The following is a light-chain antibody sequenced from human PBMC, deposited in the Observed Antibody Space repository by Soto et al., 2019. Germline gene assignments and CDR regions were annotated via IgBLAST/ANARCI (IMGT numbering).Light chain of an antibody. CDR1: QGINSF. Sequence: IQLTQSPSSLSASVGDRVTITCGASQGINSFLAWYQQKPGKAPKLLIYAASTLQSGVPSRFSGSGSGTEFTLTISSLQPDDFATYYCQHYKMYSPWTFGQGTKVDIK. CDR2: AAS. CDR3: QHYKMYSPWT. V-gene: IGKV1-9*01. J-gene: IGKJ1*01.